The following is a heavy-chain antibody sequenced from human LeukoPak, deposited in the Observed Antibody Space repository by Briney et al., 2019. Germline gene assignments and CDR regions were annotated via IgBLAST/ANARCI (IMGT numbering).Heavy chain of an antibody. CDR2: ISSSSSYI. D-gene: IGHD2-15*01. CDR3: ARDHVAVVAAHREFDY. V-gene: IGHV3-21*04. J-gene: IGHJ4*02. Sequence: GGSLRLSCAASGFTFSSYSMNWVRQAPGKGLEWVSSISSSSSYIYYADSVKGRFTISRDNAKNSLYLQMNSLRAEDTAVYYCARDHVAVVAAHREFDYWGQGTLVTVSS. CDR1: GFTFSSYS.